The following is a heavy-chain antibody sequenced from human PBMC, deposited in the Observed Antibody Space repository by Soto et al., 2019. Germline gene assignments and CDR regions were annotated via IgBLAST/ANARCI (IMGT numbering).Heavy chain of an antibody. CDR2: VYYTGTT. J-gene: IGHJ4*02. V-gene: IGHV4-59*11. D-gene: IGHD4-17*01. Sequence: QVQLQESGPGLVKPSETLSLTCTVSDGSISNHYWSWIRQPPGKTLEWIGYVYYTGTTKYDPSLKRRVTMSMDTSKNQFSLNLTSVTAADTATYYCAREFGTAVTAFDYWGQGILVTVSS. CDR1: DGSISNHY. CDR3: AREFGTAVTAFDY.